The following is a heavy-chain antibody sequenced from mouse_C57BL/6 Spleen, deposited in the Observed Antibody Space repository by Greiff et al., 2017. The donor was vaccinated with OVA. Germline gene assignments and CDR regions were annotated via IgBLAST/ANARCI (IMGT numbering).Heavy chain of an antibody. CDR3: AEHDDGVGYLRDGYFDV. Sequence: VQLQQSGAELVKPGASVKLSCKASGYTFTEYTIHWVKQRSGQGLEWIGWFYPGSGSIKYNEKFKDKATLTADKSSSTVYMELSRLTSEDTAVYFCAEHDDGVGYLRDGYFDVWGTGTTVTVSS. J-gene: IGHJ1*03. D-gene: IGHD1-1*02. V-gene: IGHV1-62-2*01. CDR2: FYPGSGSI. CDR1: GYTFTEYT.